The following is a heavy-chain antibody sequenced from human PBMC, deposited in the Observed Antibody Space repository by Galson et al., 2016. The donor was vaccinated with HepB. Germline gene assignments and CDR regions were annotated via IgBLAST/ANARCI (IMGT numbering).Heavy chain of an antibody. Sequence: PALVKPTQTLTLTCTYSGFSLPTTGVAVSWIRQPPGAALEWVGLVFWDNDKKYSQSLKTRITVSKDTSKNQVVLTMTNVGPADTATYFCARSSPDYHFALDVWGQGLAVTV. CDR2: VFWDNDK. D-gene: IGHD4-11*01. CDR3: ARSSPDYHFALDV. CDR1: GFSLPTTGVA. V-gene: IGHV2-5*02. J-gene: IGHJ6*02.